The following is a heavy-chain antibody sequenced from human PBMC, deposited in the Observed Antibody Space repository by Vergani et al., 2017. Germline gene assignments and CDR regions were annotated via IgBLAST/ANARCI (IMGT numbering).Heavy chain of an antibody. CDR3: ARPEQLWLPGGALDC. J-gene: IGHJ4*02. CDR2: IKLDGSEN. Sequence: EVQLVESGGGLVQPGGSLRLSCAASGFTFNSYWMTWVRQAPGKGLEWVANIKLDGSENYYVDSVKGRFTISRDNAKNSLFLQMNGLRVDDTAVYYCARPEQLWLPGGALDCWGQGTLVTVSS. D-gene: IGHD5-18*01. CDR1: GFTFNSYW. V-gene: IGHV3-7*01.